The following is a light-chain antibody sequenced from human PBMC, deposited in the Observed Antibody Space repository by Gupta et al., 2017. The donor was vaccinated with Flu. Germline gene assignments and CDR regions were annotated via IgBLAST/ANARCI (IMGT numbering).Light chain of an antibody. CDR2: RDS. Sequence: ALGQTARITCGGNNIGSKNVHWYQQKPGQAPVLVIYRDSNRPSGIPERFSGSNSGNTATLTISRAQAGDEAYYYCQVWDSSIGVFGGGTKLTVL. CDR1: NIGSKN. J-gene: IGLJ2*01. CDR3: QVWDSSIGV. V-gene: IGLV3-9*01.